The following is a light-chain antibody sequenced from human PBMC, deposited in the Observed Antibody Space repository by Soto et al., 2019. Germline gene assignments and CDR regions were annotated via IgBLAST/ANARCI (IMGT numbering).Light chain of an antibody. CDR1: QSVSNN. J-gene: IGKJ2*01. V-gene: IGKV3-15*01. CDR3: QQYNNLFPYT. Sequence: EIVMTQSPATLSVSPGERATLSCRASQSVSNNLAWYQQKPGQAPRLLIYGASTRATGVPARFSGSGSGTEFTLTISSLQSEDFAVYYCQQYNNLFPYTFGQGTKLEIK. CDR2: GAS.